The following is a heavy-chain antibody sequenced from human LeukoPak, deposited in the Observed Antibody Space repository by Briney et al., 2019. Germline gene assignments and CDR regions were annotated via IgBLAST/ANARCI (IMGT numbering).Heavy chain of an antibody. Sequence: SETLSLTCAVYGGSFSGYYWSWIRQPPGKGLEWIGEINHSGSTNYNPSLKSRVTISVDTSKNQFSLKLSSVTAADTAVYYCARGYYIAVACRFDPWGQGTLVTVSS. CDR2: INHSGST. D-gene: IGHD6-19*01. CDR1: GGSFSGYY. J-gene: IGHJ5*02. V-gene: IGHV4-34*01. CDR3: ARGYYIAVACRFDP.